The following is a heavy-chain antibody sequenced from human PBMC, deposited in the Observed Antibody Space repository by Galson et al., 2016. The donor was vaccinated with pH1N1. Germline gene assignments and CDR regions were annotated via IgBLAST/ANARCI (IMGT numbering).Heavy chain of an antibody. Sequence: ETLSLTCAVYGGSFRGYYWSWIRQSPEKGLEWIGEINHGGSTNYNPSLEGRVALSLDTSKNLFSLRLMAVTAADTAVYFCARHSTSGFPTIEVAARRRPFDVWGQGTLVTVSS. V-gene: IGHV4-34*01. CDR1: GGSFRGYY. CDR3: ARHSTSGFPTIEVAARRRPFDV. J-gene: IGHJ3*01. D-gene: IGHD6-19*01. CDR2: INHGGST.